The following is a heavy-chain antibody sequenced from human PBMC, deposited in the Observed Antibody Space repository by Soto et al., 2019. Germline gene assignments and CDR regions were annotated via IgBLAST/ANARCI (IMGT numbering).Heavy chain of an antibody. CDR2: IYYSGST. CDR3: ARQFFGDGYNYDFDY. D-gene: IGHD5-12*01. Sequence: SETLSLTCTVSGGSISSSSYYWGWIRQPPGKGLEWIGSIYYSGSTYYNPSLKSRVTIAVDTSKNQFSLKLSSVTAADTAVYYCARQFFGDGYNYDFDYWGQGTLVTVSP. J-gene: IGHJ4*02. CDR1: GGSISSSSYY. V-gene: IGHV4-39*01.